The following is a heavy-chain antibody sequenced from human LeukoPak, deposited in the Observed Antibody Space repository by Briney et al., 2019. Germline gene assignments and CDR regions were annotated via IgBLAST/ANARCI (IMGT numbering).Heavy chain of an antibody. J-gene: IGHJ4*02. CDR1: GGSISSSSYY. V-gene: IGHV4-39*07. D-gene: IGHD3-10*01. CDR3: ARDRVYYGSSYCFDY. Sequence: SETLSLTCTVSGGSISSSSYYWGWIRQPPGKGLEWIGSIYYSGSTYYNPSLKSRVSISVDTSKNQFSLKLSSVTAADTAVYFCARDRVYYGSSYCFDYWGQGALVTVSS. CDR2: IYYSGST.